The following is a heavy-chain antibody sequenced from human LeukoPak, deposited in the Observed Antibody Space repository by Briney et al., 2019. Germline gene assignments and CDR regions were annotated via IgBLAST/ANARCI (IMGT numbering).Heavy chain of an antibody. D-gene: IGHD1-26*01. CDR1: GGSFSGYY. CDR3: ARRGGSYVLQRPFDY. CDR2: INHSGST. Sequence: SETLSLTCAVYGGSFSGYYWSWIRQPPGKGLEWIGEINHSGSTNYNPSLKSRVTISVDTSKNQFSLKLSSVTAADTAVYYCARRGGSYVLQRPFDYWGQGTLVTVSS. V-gene: IGHV4-34*01. J-gene: IGHJ4*02.